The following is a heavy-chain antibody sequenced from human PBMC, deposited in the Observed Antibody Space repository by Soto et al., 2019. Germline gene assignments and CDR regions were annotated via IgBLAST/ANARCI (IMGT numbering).Heavy chain of an antibody. CDR2: ISSTGRSI. Sequence: XGSRRLACAASGVNFSSFEINWVRQAPGKGLDWVSHISSTGRSIYFADSVKGRFTIYRDNAKNSLSLQMNSLRVEDSAVYYCTRGRYYYDASGYDYWGPGTLVTVSS. J-gene: IGHJ4*02. CDR3: TRGRYYYDASGYDY. V-gene: IGHV3-48*03. CDR1: GVNFSSFE. D-gene: IGHD3-22*01.